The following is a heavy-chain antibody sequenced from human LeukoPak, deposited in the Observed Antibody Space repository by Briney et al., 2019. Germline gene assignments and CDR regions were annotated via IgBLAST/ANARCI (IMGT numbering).Heavy chain of an antibody. CDR3: ARGGTDYSNRLLDY. V-gene: IGHV1-2*02. Sequence: ASVTVSCKASGYTFTCYFVHWVRQAPGHGPESMGWIHPNSGGTNYAQHFQGRVTMTRDTSISTAYMELSRLRSDDTAVYYCARGGTDYSNRLLDYWGQGTLITVSS. J-gene: IGHJ4*02. D-gene: IGHD4-11*01. CDR2: IHPNSGGT. CDR1: GYTFTCYF.